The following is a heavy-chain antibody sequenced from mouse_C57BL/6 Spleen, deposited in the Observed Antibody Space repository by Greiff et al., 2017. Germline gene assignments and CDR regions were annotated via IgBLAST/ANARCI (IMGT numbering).Heavy chain of an antibody. Sequence: QVQLQQSGPELVKPGASVKISCKASGYAFSSSWMNWVKQRPGKGLEWIGRIYPGDGDTNYNGKFKGKATLTADKSSSTAYMQLSSLTSEDSAVYFCASDGYEYYAMGYWGQGTPVTVSS. CDR3: ASDGYEYYAMGY. CDR2: IYPGDGDT. CDR1: GYAFSSSW. D-gene: IGHD2-2*01. J-gene: IGHJ4*01. V-gene: IGHV1-82*01.